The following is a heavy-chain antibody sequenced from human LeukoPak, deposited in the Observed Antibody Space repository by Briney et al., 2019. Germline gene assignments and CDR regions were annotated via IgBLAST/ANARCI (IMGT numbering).Heavy chain of an antibody. D-gene: IGHD1-26*01. CDR2: INHNGNVN. CDR3: ARGGGLDG. J-gene: IGHJ6*02. Sequence: GGSLRLSCAASGFTFSSYWMNWARQAPGKGLEWVASINHNGNVNYYVDSVKGRFTISRDNAKNSLYLQMSNLRAEDTAVYFLARGGGLDGWGQGATVTGSS. V-gene: IGHV3-7*03. CDR1: GFTFSSYW.